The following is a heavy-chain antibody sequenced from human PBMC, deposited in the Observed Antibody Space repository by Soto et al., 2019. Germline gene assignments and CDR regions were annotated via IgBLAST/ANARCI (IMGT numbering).Heavy chain of an antibody. J-gene: IGHJ4*02. CDR3: AKDDFTDRGDDYFDY. D-gene: IGHD2-21*02. V-gene: IGHV3-23*01. CDR1: GFSFTNFA. Sequence: SLRLSCAASGFSFTNFAMSWVRQAPGKGLEWVAGIGASGDITWYADSVKGRLSISRDNSKNTLYLQLNSLRFEDTAVYYCAKDDFTDRGDDYFDYWGPGTLVTVSS. CDR2: IGASGDIT.